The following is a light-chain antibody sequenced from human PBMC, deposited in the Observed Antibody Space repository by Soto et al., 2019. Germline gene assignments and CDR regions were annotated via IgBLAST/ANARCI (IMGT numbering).Light chain of an antibody. J-gene: IGKJ1*01. V-gene: IGKV1-6*01. CDR1: QGIRNH. Sequence: ATPLTQSPSSPSASIGDRVTITCRASQGIRNHLGWYQQKPGNAPKLLIYGASTLQDGVPSRFSGNGSATDFTLTITSLQPEDFATYYCLQDYHYPRTFGQGTKVDIK. CDR3: LQDYHYPRT. CDR2: GAS.